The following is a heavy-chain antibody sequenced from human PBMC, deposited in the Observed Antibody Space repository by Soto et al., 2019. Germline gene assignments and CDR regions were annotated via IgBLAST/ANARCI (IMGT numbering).Heavy chain of an antibody. CDR3: ARGGLEPFDY. J-gene: IGHJ4*02. Sequence: WGSLRLSCAASGFTLVNYWMHCFRQAPGKGLVWVSRINDYGTTINYAESVEGRFIISRDDAKSEVYLQMNNLRAEDSAVYYCARGGLEPFDYWGQGALVTVSS. CDR2: INDYGTTI. D-gene: IGHD1-1*01. CDR1: GFTLVNYW. V-gene: IGHV3-74*01.